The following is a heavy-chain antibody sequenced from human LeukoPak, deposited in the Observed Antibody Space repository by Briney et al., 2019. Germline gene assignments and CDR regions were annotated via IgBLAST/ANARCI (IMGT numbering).Heavy chain of an antibody. J-gene: IGHJ4*02. V-gene: IGHV3-30*02. D-gene: IGHD3-3*01. CDR2: IRYEGSNK. Sequence: GGSLRLSCAASGFTFSSYGMHWVRQAPGKGLEWVAFIRYEGSNKYYADSVKGRFTISRDNSKNTLYLQMNSLRAEDTAVYYCAKDPFSLDFWSGYFGYWGQGTLVTVSS. CDR3: AKDPFSLDFWSGYFGY. CDR1: GFTFSSYG.